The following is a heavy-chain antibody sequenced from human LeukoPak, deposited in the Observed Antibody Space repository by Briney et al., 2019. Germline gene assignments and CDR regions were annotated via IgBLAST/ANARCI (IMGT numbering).Heavy chain of an antibody. CDR1: GFTFSSYS. Sequence: PGGSLRLSCAASGFTFSSYSMNWVRQAPGKGLEWVSYISSSGSTLYYADSVKGRFTISRDNSKNTLYLQMNSLRDEDTAVYYCAKDGSYGSGSLESFQHWGQGTLVTVSS. V-gene: IGHV3-48*02. CDR2: ISSSGSTL. CDR3: AKDGSYGSGSLESFQH. J-gene: IGHJ1*01. D-gene: IGHD3-10*01.